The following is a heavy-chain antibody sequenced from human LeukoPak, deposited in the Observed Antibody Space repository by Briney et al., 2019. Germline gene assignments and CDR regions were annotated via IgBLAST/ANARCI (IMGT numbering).Heavy chain of an antibody. J-gene: IGHJ3*02. CDR1: GGSFSGYY. V-gene: IGHV4-34*01. D-gene: IGHD2-15*01. Sequence: PSETLSLTCAVYGGSFSGYYWSWIRQPPGKGLEWIGEINHSGSTNYNPSLKSRVTISVDTSKNQFSLKLSSVTAADTAVYYCAREYCSGGSCYFAFDIWGQGTMVTVPS. CDR2: INHSGST. CDR3: AREYCSGGSCYFAFDI.